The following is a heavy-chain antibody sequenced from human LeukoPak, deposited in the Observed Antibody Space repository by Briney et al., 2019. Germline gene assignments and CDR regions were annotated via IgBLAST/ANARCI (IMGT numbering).Heavy chain of an antibody. CDR2: FDPEDGET. D-gene: IGHD2-2*01. Sequence: GASVKVSCKVSGYTLTELSMHWVRQAPGKGLEWMGGFDPEDGETIYAQKFQGRVIMTEDTSTDTAYMELSSLRSEDTAVYYCATDGGYEAGMDVWGQGTTVTVSS. V-gene: IGHV1-24*01. CDR3: ATDGGYEAGMDV. CDR1: GYTLTELS. J-gene: IGHJ6*02.